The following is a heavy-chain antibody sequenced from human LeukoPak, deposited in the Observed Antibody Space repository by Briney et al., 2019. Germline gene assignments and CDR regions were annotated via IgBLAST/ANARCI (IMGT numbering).Heavy chain of an antibody. Sequence: GGSLRLSCAASGFTFSDYYMSWIRQAPGKGLEWVSYISSSGSTIYYADSVKGRFTISRDNAKNSLYLQMNSLRAEDTAVYYCAGEPRTMVRNNWFDRWGQGTLVTVSS. CDR3: AGEPRTMVRNNWFDR. D-gene: IGHD3-10*01. CDR2: ISSSGSTI. J-gene: IGHJ5*02. CDR1: GFTFSDYY. V-gene: IGHV3-11*01.